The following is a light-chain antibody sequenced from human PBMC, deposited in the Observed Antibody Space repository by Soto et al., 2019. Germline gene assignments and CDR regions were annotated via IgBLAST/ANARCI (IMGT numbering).Light chain of an antibody. CDR1: QSVSSD. CDR2: GAS. V-gene: IGKV3-15*01. Sequence: ETVMTQSPANLSVSPGERAALSCRASQSVSSDLAWYQQEPGQAPRLLIHGASTRATGFPARFSGSGSGTEFTLTISSLQSEDFAVYYCQQDYSYPWTFGQGTKVE. CDR3: QQDYSYPWT. J-gene: IGKJ1*01.